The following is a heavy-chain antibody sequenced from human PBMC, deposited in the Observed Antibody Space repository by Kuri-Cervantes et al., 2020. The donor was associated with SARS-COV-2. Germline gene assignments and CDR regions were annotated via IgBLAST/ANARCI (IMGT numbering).Heavy chain of an antibody. CDR3: ARVVVAAYYYYYYMDV. CDR2: IYYSGST. V-gene: IGHV4-59*12. D-gene: IGHD2-15*01. J-gene: IGHJ6*03. Sequence: SETLSLTCTVSGGSISSYYWSWIRQPPGKGLEWIGYIYYSGSTNYNPSLKSRVTISVDTSKNQFSMKLSSVTAADTAVYSCARVVVAAYYYYYYMDVWGKGTTVTVSS. CDR1: GGSISSYY.